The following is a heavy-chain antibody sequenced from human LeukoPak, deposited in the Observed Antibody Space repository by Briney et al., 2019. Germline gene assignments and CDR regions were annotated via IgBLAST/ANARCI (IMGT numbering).Heavy chain of an antibody. CDR3: ARSPNFGVVSQALYTDV. J-gene: IGHJ6*03. CDR2: HYSDESDT. CDR1: GYSFSSYW. V-gene: IGHV5-51*01. Sequence: GESLKISCKGSGYSFSSYWDGWVRQRPGKGLEWMGIHYSDESDTRYSPSFQGQVTISADKSLTTAYLQWSSLKASDTAMYYCARSPNFGVVSQALYTDVWGKGTTVTVSS. D-gene: IGHD3-3*01.